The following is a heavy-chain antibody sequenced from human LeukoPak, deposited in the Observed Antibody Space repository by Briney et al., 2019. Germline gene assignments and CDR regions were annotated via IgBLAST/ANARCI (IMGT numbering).Heavy chain of an antibody. CDR2: ISGSGGST. V-gene: IGHV3-23*01. CDR1: GFTFSSYA. Sequence: PGGSLRLSCAASGFTFSSYAMSWVRQAPGKGLEWVSAISGSGGSTYYADSVKGRFTISRDNSKNTLYLQMNSLRAEDTAVYYCAKSGGYCSGGSCYGTGSSFDYWGQGTLVTVSS. J-gene: IGHJ4*02. D-gene: IGHD2-15*01. CDR3: AKSGGYCSGGSCYGTGSSFDY.